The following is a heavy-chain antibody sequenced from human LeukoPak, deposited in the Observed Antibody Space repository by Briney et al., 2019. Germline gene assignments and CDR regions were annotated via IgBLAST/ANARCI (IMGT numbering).Heavy chain of an antibody. J-gene: IGHJ6*03. CDR1: GFTFSSYA. V-gene: IGHV3-73*01. D-gene: IGHD3-3*01. Sequence: GGSLRLSCVASGFTFSSYAMHWVRQASGKGLEWVGRIRSKANSYATAYAASVKGRFTISRDDSKNTAYLQMNSLKTEDTAVYYCTRLRTHDFWSGYYLEPLAYYYYMDVWGKGTTVTVSS. CDR3: TRLRTHDFWSGYYLEPLAYYYYMDV. CDR2: IRSKANSYAT.